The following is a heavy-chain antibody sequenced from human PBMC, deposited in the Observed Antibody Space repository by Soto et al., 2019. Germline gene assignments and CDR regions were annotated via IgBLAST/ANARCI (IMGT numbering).Heavy chain of an antibody. J-gene: IGHJ4*02. Sequence: ESGGGVVQPGRSLRLSCAASGFTFSSYGMHWVRQAPGKGLEWVAVISYDGSNKYYADSVKGRFTISRDNSKNTLYLQMNSLRAEDTAVYYCAKVLFDYWGQGTLVTVSS. V-gene: IGHV3-30*18. CDR2: ISYDGSNK. CDR3: AKVLFDY. CDR1: GFTFSSYG.